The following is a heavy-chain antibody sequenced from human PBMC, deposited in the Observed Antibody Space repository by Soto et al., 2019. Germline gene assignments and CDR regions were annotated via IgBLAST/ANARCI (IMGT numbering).Heavy chain of an antibody. CDR1: GLPFSNVW. CDR2: IKIKIEVETA. CDR3: AITAMINRHSSTSSDY. D-gene: IGHD5-18*01. Sequence: EGSRRLSCAASGLPFSNVWMTWVRQAAGKGLEWVGRIKIKIEVETADVAAPVKARFTISRDDSKNTVFLEMNSLKSEDTALYYCAITAMINRHSSTSSDYWGRGNQLTISS. V-gene: IGHV3-15*01. J-gene: IGHJ4*02.